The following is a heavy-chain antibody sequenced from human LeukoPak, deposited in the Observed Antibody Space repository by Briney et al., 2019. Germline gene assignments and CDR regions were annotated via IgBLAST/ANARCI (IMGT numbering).Heavy chain of an antibody. D-gene: IGHD3-22*01. CDR3: ARDLTMIVDY. Sequence: GASVKVSCKASGGTFSSYAISWVRQAPGQGLEWMGIINPSGGSTSYAQKFQGRVTMTRDTSTSTVYMELSSLRSEDTAVYYCARDLTMIVDYWGQGTLVTVSS. CDR2: INPSGGST. CDR1: GGTFSSYA. V-gene: IGHV1-46*01. J-gene: IGHJ4*02.